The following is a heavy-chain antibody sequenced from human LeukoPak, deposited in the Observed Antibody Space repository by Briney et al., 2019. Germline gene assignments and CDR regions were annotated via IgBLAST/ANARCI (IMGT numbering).Heavy chain of an antibody. CDR1: GFTFSSYW. V-gene: IGHV3-74*01. Sequence: GGSLRLSCGASGFTFSSYWMHWVRQAPRKGLVWVSRINSDGSSTSYADSVKGRFTISGDNAKNTLYLQMNSLRAEDTAVYYCARVGVRPLWGQGTLVTVSS. CDR3: ARVGVRPL. D-gene: IGHD1-26*01. CDR2: INSDGSST. J-gene: IGHJ4*02.